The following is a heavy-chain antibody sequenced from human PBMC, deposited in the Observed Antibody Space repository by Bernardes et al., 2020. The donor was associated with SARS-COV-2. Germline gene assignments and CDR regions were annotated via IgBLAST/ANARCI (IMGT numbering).Heavy chain of an antibody. J-gene: IGHJ4*02. CDR3: AKGEYSSHLGY. CDR1: GFTFDDYT. D-gene: IGHD6-6*01. V-gene: IGHV3-43*01. Sequence: GSLSRSCAASGFTFDDYTMHWVRQAPGKGLEWVSLISWDGGSTYYADSVKGRFTISRDNSKNSLYLQMNSLRTEDTALYYCAKGEYSSHLGYWGQGTLVTVSS. CDR2: ISWDGGST.